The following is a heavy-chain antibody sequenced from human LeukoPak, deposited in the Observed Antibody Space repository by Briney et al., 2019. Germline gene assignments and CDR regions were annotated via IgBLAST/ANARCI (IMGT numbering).Heavy chain of an antibody. CDR3: ARKTKDYYDSSGPFDY. V-gene: IGHV4-31*03. D-gene: IGHD3-22*01. CDR1: GGSISSGGYY. Sequence: SQTLSLTCTVSGGSISSGGYYWSWIRQHPGKGLEWIGYIYYSGSTYYHPSLKSRVTISVDTSKNQFSLKLSSVTAADTAVYYCARKTKDYYDSSGPFDYWGQGTLVTVSS. J-gene: IGHJ4*02. CDR2: IYYSGST.